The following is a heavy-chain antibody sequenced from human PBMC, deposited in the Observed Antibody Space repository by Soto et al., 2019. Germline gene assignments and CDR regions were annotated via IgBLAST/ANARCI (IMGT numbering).Heavy chain of an antibody. CDR1: EFTFSNYA. J-gene: IGHJ4*02. D-gene: IGHD3-22*01. V-gene: IGHV3-23*01. CDR2: ISYGGGTT. Sequence: PGGSLRLSCAASEFTFSNYAMSWVRQAPGKGLEWVSAISYGGGTTYYADSVKGRFTISRDNSKNTLYLQMNSLRAEDTAVYYCAKNPGYYYDSTGYHFAYWGQGTLVTVS. CDR3: AKNPGYYYDSTGYHFAY.